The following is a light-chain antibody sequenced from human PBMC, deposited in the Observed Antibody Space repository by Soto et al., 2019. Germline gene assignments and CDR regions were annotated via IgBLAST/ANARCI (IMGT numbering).Light chain of an antibody. CDR3: SSYTSSTTV. CDR2: DVS. CDR1: SSDVGGYNY. Sequence: QSALTQPASVSGSPGQSITISCTGTSSDVGGYNYLSWYQQHPGKAPKLMIYDVSNRPSGVSNRFSGSKSANTASLTISGLQAEDEADYYCSSYTSSTTVFGTGTKVTVL. V-gene: IGLV2-14*03. J-gene: IGLJ1*01.